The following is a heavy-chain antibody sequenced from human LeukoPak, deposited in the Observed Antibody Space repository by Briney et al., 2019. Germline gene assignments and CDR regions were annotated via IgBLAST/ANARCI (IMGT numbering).Heavy chain of an antibody. V-gene: IGHV3-21*01. Sequence: KPGGSLRLSCAASGFTFSSYSTNWVRQAPGKGLEWVSSISSSSSYIYYADSVKGRFTISRDNAKNSLYLQMNSLRAEDTAVYYCVRDDSSGYYYYFDYWGQGTLVTVSS. CDR1: GFTFSSYS. D-gene: IGHD3-22*01. CDR3: VRDDSSGYYYYFDY. CDR2: ISSSSSYI. J-gene: IGHJ4*02.